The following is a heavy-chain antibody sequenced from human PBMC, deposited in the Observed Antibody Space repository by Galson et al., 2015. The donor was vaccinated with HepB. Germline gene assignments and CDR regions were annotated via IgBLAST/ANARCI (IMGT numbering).Heavy chain of an antibody. J-gene: IGHJ3*02. CDR2: FDPEDGET. CDR3: ATVTRRARNAFDI. V-gene: IGHV1-24*01. Sequence: SVKVSCKVSGYTLTDLSMHWVRQAPGKGLEWMGGFDPEDGETIYAQKFQGRVTMTEDTSTDTAYMELSSLRSEDTAVYYCATVTRRARNAFDIWGQGTMVTVSS. CDR1: GYTLTDLS.